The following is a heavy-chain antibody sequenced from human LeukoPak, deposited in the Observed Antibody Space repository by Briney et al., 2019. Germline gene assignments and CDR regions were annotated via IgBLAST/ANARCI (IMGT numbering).Heavy chain of an antibody. D-gene: IGHD3-22*01. CDR1: GFTFSSYG. CDR2: IRYDGSNK. Sequence: GGSLRLSCAASGFTFSSYGMHWVRQAPGKGLEWVAFIRYDGSNKYYADFVKGRFTISRDNSKNTLYLQMNSLRADDTAVYYCARDRWDYYDSSGSVCYYWGQGTLVTVSS. V-gene: IGHV3-30*02. J-gene: IGHJ4*02. CDR3: ARDRWDYYDSSGSVCYY.